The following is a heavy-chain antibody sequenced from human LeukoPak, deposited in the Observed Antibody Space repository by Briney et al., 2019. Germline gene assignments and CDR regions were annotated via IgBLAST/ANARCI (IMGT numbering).Heavy chain of an antibody. CDR1: GFSFSNYA. V-gene: IGHV3-64*01. CDR2: ISSNGGST. Sequence: GGSLRLSCAASGFSFSNYAMHWVRQAPGKGLEHVSAISSNGGSTYYANSMRGRFTISRDNSKNTLYLQMGSLRAEDMAVYYCARDRPGGSGSYSDYWGQGTLVTVSS. D-gene: IGHD3-10*01. CDR3: ARDRPGGSGSYSDY. J-gene: IGHJ4*02.